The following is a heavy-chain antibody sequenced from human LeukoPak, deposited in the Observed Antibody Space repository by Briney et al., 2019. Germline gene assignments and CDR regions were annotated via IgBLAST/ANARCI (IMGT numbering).Heavy chain of an antibody. CDR2: ISGSGGST. Sequence: PGGSLRLSCAASGFTFSSYAMSWVRQAPGKGLEWVSAISGSGGSTYYADSVKGRFTISRDNSKNTLYLQMNSLRAEDTAVYYCAKDISPYCSSTCCLTPFDYWGQGTLVTVSS. CDR3: AKDISPYCSSTCCLTPFDY. D-gene: IGHD2-2*01. CDR1: GFTFSSYA. V-gene: IGHV3-23*01. J-gene: IGHJ4*02.